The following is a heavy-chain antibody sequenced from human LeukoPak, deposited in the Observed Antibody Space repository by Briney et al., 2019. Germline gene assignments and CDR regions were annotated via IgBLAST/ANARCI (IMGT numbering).Heavy chain of an antibody. CDR3: ATTAAAGQLDY. CDR2: ITDSGGST. Sequence: GRSLRLSCAASGFTFSAYGMTWVRHAPGKGLEWVSSITDSGGSTYYADSVKGRFTIFRDNSKNTLYVQMNSLRAEDTAIYYCATTAAAGQLDYWGQGTLVTVSS. J-gene: IGHJ4*02. V-gene: IGHV3-23*01. D-gene: IGHD6-13*01. CDR1: GFTFSAYG.